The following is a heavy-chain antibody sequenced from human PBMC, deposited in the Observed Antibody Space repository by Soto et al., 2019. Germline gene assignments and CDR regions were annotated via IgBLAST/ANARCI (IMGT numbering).Heavy chain of an antibody. CDR2: IRSDGTTI. J-gene: IGHJ4*02. CDR1: GFTFSDNP. D-gene: IGHD2-21*02. Sequence: GGSLRLSCAASGFTFSDNPMNWVRLAPGKGLEWVSHIRSDGTTIYYADSVKGRFAISRDNAKNSLYLHMNSLRDEDTAIYYCVRDHDFAFDTWGQGTLVTVSS. V-gene: IGHV3-48*02. CDR3: VRDHDFAFDT.